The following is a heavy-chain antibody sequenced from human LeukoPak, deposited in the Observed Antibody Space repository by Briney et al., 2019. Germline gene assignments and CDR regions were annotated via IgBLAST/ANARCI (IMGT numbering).Heavy chain of an antibody. CDR2: ISSSGSTI. J-gene: IGHJ6*04. D-gene: IGHD3-10*02. CDR1: GFTLSSYE. CDR3: AELGITMIGGV. V-gene: IGHV3-48*03. Sequence: GESLRLSCAASGFTLSSYEMNWVRQAPGKGLEWVSYISSSGSTIYYADSVKGRFTISRDNAKNSLYLQMNSLRAEDTAVYYCAELGITMIGGVWGKGTTVTISS.